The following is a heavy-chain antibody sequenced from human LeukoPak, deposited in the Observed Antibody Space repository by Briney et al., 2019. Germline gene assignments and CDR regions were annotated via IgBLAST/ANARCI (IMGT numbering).Heavy chain of an antibody. CDR2: IYRSGGT. CDR1: GGSMSSYY. J-gene: IGHJ4*02. V-gene: IGHV4-59*01. D-gene: IGHD1-1*01. Sequence: TSEALSLTCTVSGGSMSSYYWGWIRQPPGKGLEWIGYIYRSGGTNYNPSVRSRVSISLDTSKNQFSLRLSSVTAADTAVYFCARRYNCGWSPTYDYWGQGILVTVST. CDR3: ARRYNCGWSPTYDY.